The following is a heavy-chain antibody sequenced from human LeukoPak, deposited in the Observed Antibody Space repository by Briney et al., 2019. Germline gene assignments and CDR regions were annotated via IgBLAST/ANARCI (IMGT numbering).Heavy chain of an antibody. CDR1: GFTFDDYA. V-gene: IGHV3-9*01. Sequence: GGSLRLSCAASGFTFDDYAMHWVRQAPGKGLEWVSGISWNSGSIGYADSVKGRFTISRDNAKNSLYLQMNSLRAEDTALYYCARRDPFDYWGLGTMVTVSS. J-gene: IGHJ4*02. CDR2: ISWNSGSI. CDR3: ARRDPFDY.